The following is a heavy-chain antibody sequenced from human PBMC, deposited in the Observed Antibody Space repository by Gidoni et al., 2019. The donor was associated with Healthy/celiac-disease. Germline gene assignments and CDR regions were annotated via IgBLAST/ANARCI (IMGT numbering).Heavy chain of an antibody. J-gene: IGHJ4*02. CDR3: ARAKSRRGYSYGYYY. Sequence: QVQLQQWGAGLLKPSETLSLTCAVYGGSFSGYYWSWIRQPPGKGLEWIGEINHSGSTNYNPSLKSRVTISVDTSKNQFSLKLSSVTAADTAVYYCARAKSRRGYSYGYYYWGQGTLVTVSS. CDR2: INHSGST. V-gene: IGHV4-34*01. D-gene: IGHD5-18*01. CDR1: GGSFSGYY.